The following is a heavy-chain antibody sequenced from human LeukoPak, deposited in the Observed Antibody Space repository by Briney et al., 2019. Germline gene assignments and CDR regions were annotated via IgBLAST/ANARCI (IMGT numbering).Heavy chain of an antibody. J-gene: IGHJ4*02. CDR3: ARYTGTNWGYSFDY. Sequence: SETLSLTCAVYGGSFSGYYWSWIRQPPGKGLEWIGEINHSGSTYYNPSLKSRVTISVDTSKNQFSLKLSSVTAAGTAVYYCARYTGTNWGYSFDYWGQGTLVTVSS. V-gene: IGHV4-34*01. CDR1: GGSFSGYY. CDR2: INHSGST. D-gene: IGHD7-27*01.